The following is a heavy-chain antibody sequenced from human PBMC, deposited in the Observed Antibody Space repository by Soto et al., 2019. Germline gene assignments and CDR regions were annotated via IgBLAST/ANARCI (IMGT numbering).Heavy chain of an antibody. CDR2: LSNNEINA. CDR3: ARECSISVAAPGY. D-gene: IGHD6-19*01. J-gene: IGHJ4*02. V-gene: IGHV3-30-3*01. CDR1: GFTFSTYT. Sequence: QVELVESGGGVVQPGRSLRLSCAASGFTFSTYTMHWVRQAPGKGLEWVAALSNNEINADYADSVKGRFTISRDNSKNSLFLQMNSLRPEDTAVYYCARECSISVAAPGYWGQGTLVTVSS.